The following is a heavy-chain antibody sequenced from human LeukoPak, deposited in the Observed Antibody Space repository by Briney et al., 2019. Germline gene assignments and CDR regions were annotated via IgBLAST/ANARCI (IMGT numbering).Heavy chain of an antibody. D-gene: IGHD6-13*01. CDR2: INDGGGIV. CDR1: GFTFSTFA. CDR3: ARYSRSWYVPIFDY. Sequence: GGSLRLSCAASGFTFSTFAMIWVRQPPGKGLEWVSSINDGGGIVYYADSVKGRFTISRDNSKNTLYLQMNSLRAEDTAVYYCARYSRSWYVPIFDYWGQGTLVTVSS. V-gene: IGHV3-23*01. J-gene: IGHJ4*02.